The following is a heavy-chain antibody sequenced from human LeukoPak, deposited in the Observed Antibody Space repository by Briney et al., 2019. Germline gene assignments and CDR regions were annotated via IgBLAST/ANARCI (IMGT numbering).Heavy chain of an antibody. CDR2: MNPNSGNT. Sequence: ASVKVSCKASGYTFTSYDINWVRQATGQGLEWMGWMNPNSGNTGYAQKFQGRVTMTRNTSISTAYKELSSLRSEDTAVYYCARGGSTSCEYSDWGQGTLVTVSS. J-gene: IGHJ4*02. D-gene: IGHD2-2*01. CDR1: GYTFTSYD. V-gene: IGHV1-8*01. CDR3: ARGGSTSCEYSD.